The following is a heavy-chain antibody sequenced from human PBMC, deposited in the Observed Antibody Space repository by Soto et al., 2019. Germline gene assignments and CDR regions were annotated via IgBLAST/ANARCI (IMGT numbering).Heavy chain of an antibody. V-gene: IGHV4-39*01. CDR1: GGSISSSSYY. J-gene: IGHJ5*02. D-gene: IGHD3-22*01. CDR3: ARQPYSYDSSLRPGGFDP. Sequence: QLQLQESGPGLVKPSETLSLTCTVSGGSISSSSYYWGGIRQPPVKGLEWIGSIYYSGSTYYNPSLKSRVTISVDTSKNQFSLKLSSVTAADTAVYYCARQPYSYDSSLRPGGFDPWGQGTLVTVSS. CDR2: IYYSGST.